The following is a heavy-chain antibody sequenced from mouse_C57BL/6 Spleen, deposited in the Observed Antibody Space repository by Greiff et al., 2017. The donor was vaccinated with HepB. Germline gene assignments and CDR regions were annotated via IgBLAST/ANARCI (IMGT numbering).Heavy chain of an antibody. D-gene: IGHD1-1*01. Sequence: QVQLQQSGPELVKPGASVKISCKASGYAFSSSWMNWVKQRPGKGLEWIGRIYPGDGDTNYNGKFKGKATLTADKSSSTAYMQLSSLTSEDSAVYFGARKGGSKGYAMDYWGQGTSVTVSS. CDR1: GYAFSSSW. J-gene: IGHJ4*01. CDR2: IYPGDGDT. V-gene: IGHV1-82*01. CDR3: ARKGGSKGYAMDY.